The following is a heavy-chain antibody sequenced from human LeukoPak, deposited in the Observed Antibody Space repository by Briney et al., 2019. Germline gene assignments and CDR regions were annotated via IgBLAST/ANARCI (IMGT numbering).Heavy chain of an antibody. D-gene: IGHD2-15*01. J-gene: IGHJ4*02. Sequence: SVKVSCKASGGTFSSYAISWVRQAPGQGLEWMGGIIPIFGTANYAQKFQGRITITADESTSTAYMELSSLRSEDTAVYYCARALHTNVAATVEVEDWGQGTLVTVSS. V-gene: IGHV1-69*13. CDR1: GGTFSSYA. CDR3: ARALHTNVAATVEVED. CDR2: IIPIFGTA.